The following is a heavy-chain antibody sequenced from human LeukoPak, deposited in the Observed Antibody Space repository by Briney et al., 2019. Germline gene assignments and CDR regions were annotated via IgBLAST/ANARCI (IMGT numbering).Heavy chain of an antibody. V-gene: IGHV3-23*01. CDR1: GFTFSSYA. D-gene: IGHD6-13*01. J-gene: IGHJ3*02. CDR2: ISGSGGST. CDR3: ASPLAAAGTGAFDI. Sequence: GGSLRLSCAASGFTFSSYAMSWVRQAPGKGLEWVSAISGSGGSTYYADSVKGRFSISRDNSKNTLYLQMNSLRAEDTAVYYCASPLAAAGTGAFDIWGQGTMVTVSS.